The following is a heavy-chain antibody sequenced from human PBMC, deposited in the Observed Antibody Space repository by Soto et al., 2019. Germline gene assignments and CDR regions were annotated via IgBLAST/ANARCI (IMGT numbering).Heavy chain of an antibody. V-gene: IGHV5-51*01. J-gene: IGHJ4*02. CDR1: GYSFTSYW. D-gene: IGHD2-2*01. Sequence: GESLKISCKGSGYSFTSYWIGWVRQMPGKGLEWMGIISPGDSDTRYSPSFQGQVTMSAGKSISTAYLQWSSLKASDTAIYYCARLGYCSSTSCRHFDFWGQGTLVTVSS. CDR2: ISPGDSDT. CDR3: ARLGYCSSTSCRHFDF.